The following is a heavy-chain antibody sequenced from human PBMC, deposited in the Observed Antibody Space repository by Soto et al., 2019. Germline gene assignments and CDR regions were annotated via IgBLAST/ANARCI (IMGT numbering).Heavy chain of an antibody. D-gene: IGHD3-3*01. CDR1: GGSISSSSYY. Sequence: SETLSLTCTVSGGSISSSSYYWGWIRQPPGKGLEWIGSIYYSGSTYYNPSLKSRVTISVDTSKNQFSLKLSSVTAADTAVYYCARHVPGGRFLTAGDYYYMDVWGKGTTVTVSS. CDR3: ARHVPGGRFLTAGDYYYMDV. CDR2: IYYSGST. V-gene: IGHV4-39*01. J-gene: IGHJ6*03.